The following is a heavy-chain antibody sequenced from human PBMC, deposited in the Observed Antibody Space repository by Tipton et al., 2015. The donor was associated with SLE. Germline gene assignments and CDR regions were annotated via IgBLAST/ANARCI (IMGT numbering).Heavy chain of an antibody. CDR2: INHSGST. V-gene: IGHV4-34*01. CDR1: GGSFSDYY. J-gene: IGHJ6*03. D-gene: IGHD2-21*02. Sequence: TLSLTCAVYGGSFSDYYWSWIRQPPGKGLEWIGEINHSGSTNYNPSLKSRVTMSVDTSKNQFSLKLSSVTAADTAVYYCARGGLTYGYYYYMDVWGKGTTVTVSS. CDR3: ARGGLTYGYYYYMDV.